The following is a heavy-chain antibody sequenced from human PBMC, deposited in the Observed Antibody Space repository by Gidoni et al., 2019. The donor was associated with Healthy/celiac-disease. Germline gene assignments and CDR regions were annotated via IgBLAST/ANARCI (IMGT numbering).Heavy chain of an antibody. D-gene: IGHD3-3*01. CDR2: IVVGSGNT. CDR1: GFTFTSSA. Sequence: QMQLVQSGPEVKKPGTSVKVSCKASGFTFTSSAVQWVRQARGQRLEWIGWIVVGSGNTNYAQKFQERVTITRDMSTSTAYMELSSLRSEDTAVYYCAVRGVTIFGVVTLDDYWGQGTLVTVSS. J-gene: IGHJ4*02. V-gene: IGHV1-58*01. CDR3: AVRGVTIFGVVTLDDY.